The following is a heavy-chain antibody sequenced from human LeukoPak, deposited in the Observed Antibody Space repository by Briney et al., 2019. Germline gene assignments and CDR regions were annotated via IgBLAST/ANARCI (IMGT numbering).Heavy chain of an antibody. Sequence: GGSLRLSCAASGFPFSTYGMHWVRQAPGKGLEWVALISSDGNNKYYANSVMGRFTVSRDNSKNTLYLQMNSLRAEDTAVYYCARGDRRDGYRFDYWGQGTLVTVSS. CDR3: ARGDRRDGYRFDY. D-gene: IGHD5-24*01. V-gene: IGHV3-30*03. CDR2: ISSDGNNK. J-gene: IGHJ4*02. CDR1: GFPFSTYG.